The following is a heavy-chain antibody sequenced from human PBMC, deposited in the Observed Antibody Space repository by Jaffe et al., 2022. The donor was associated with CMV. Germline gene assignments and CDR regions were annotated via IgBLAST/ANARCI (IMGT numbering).Heavy chain of an antibody. CDR3: ARVISFHDVWRAPAPKSFNSYMDV. CDR2: SSRGGSTL. Sequence: EGQLLESGGGLVQPGGSLRLSCAASGFSFSSYPMNWVRQAPGKGLEWISYSSRGGSTLKYADSVQGRLIVSRDNAQSMLYLQMDSLRVDDTAVYYCARVISFHDVWRAPAPKSFNSYMDVWGIGTTVIVS. CDR1: GFSFSSYP. J-gene: IGHJ6*03. D-gene: IGHD3-3*01. V-gene: IGHV3-48*03.